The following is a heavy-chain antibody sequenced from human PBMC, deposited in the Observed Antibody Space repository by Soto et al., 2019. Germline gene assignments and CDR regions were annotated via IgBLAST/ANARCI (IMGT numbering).Heavy chain of an antibody. V-gene: IGHV4-39*01. CDR1: GGSISSSSYY. CDR2: IYYSGST. D-gene: IGHD3-10*01. CDR3: ARQTPPNYYGSGSWFDY. J-gene: IGHJ4*02. Sequence: SETLSLTCTVSGGSISSSSYYWGWIRQPPGKGLEWIGSIYYSGSTYYNPSLKSRVTISVDTSKNQFSLKLSSVTAADTAVYYCARQTPPNYYGSGSWFDYWGQGALVTVSS.